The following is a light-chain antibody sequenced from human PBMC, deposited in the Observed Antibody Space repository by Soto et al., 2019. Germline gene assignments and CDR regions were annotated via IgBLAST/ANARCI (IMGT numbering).Light chain of an antibody. J-gene: IGKJ2*01. CDR2: DTS. CDR1: QSVTGK. Sequence: EIVMTQSPATLSVSPGERATLSCRASQSVTGKLAWYQQKPGQSPRHLIYDTSTRATGVPARFSGSGSGTDFALTINSLQSEDFAVYYCQHFNRWPPMYTFGQGTKLEIK. V-gene: IGKV3-15*01. CDR3: QHFNRWPPMYT.